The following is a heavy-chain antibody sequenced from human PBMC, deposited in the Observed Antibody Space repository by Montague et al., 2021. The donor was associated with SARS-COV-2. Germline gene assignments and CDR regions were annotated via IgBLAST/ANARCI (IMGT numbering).Heavy chain of an antibody. J-gene: IGHJ5*02. V-gene: IGHV4-39*01. CDR2: IYYSGST. Sequence: SETLSLTCTVSGGSVGSSHYYWAWIRQPPGKGLEWIGTIYYSGSTYYNPSPRSRVTIDVDASTNQFSLKLSSVTAADTAVYFCARHRDNLGSLNWFTPWGQGTLVTVSS. D-gene: IGHD3-16*01. CDR3: ARHRDNLGSLNWFTP. CDR1: GGSVGSSHYY.